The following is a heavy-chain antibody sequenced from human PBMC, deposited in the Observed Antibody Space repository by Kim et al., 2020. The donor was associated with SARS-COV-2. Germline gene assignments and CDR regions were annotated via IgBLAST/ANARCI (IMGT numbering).Heavy chain of an antibody. V-gene: IGHV3-74*01. D-gene: IGHD1-26*01. Sequence: DSVKGRFTISRDNAKKTLYLQMNSLRAEDTAVYYCAREGSGSYFYYYGMDVWGQGTTVTVSS. J-gene: IGHJ6*02. CDR3: AREGSGSYFYYYGMDV.